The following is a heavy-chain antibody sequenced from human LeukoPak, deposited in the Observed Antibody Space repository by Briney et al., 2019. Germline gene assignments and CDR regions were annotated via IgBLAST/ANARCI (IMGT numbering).Heavy chain of an antibody. V-gene: IGHV1-46*01. CDR3: ARCYDRTSFDY. CDR2: INPSGGST. CDR1: GYTFTSYY. Sequence: GASVTVSCKASGYTFTSYYMHWVRQAPGQGLEWMGIINPSGGSTSYAQKFQSRVTMTTDTSTSTAYMELRSLRSDDTAVYYCARCYDRTSFDYWGQGTLVTVSS. J-gene: IGHJ4*02. D-gene: IGHD5-12*01.